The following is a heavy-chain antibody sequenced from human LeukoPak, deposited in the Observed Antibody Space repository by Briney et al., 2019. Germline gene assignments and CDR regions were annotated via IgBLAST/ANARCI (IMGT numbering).Heavy chain of an antibody. CDR2: IYYSGST. Sequence: SETLSLTCTVSGGSISSYYWSWIRQPPGKGLEWIGYIYYSGSTNYNPPLQSRVTISVDKSNNQFSLKLSSVTAADTAVYYCARFYYDSSGYRYYFDYWGQGNLVTVSS. V-gene: IGHV4-59*01. CDR1: GGSISSYY. J-gene: IGHJ4*02. D-gene: IGHD3-22*01. CDR3: ARFYYDSSGYRYYFDY.